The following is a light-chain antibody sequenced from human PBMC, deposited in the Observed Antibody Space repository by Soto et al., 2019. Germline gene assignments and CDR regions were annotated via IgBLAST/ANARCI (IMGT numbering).Light chain of an antibody. V-gene: IGLV2-14*01. Sequence: QSALTQPASVSGSLGQSITISCTGSSSDVGSYNRVSWYQQNPGKAPKLIIYEVSYRPSGVSNRFSGSKSGNTASLTISGLQTEDETDYYCCSYTTSATYVFGTGTKVTVL. CDR3: CSYTTSATYV. J-gene: IGLJ1*01. CDR2: EVS. CDR1: SSDVGSYNR.